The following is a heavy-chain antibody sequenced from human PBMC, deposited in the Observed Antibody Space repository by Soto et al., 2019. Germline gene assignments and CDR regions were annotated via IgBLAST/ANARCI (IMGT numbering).Heavy chain of an antibody. J-gene: IGHJ4*02. CDR3: ARDICYGAGCLAGCDY. V-gene: IGHV4-30-2*01. D-gene: IGHD2-2*01. CDR1: GGSLSSGGCS. CDR2: IFDTGNT. Sequence: QLQLLESGSGLVRPSQTLSLTCAVSGGSLSSGGCSWSWIRLPPGKSLEWIGYIFDTGNTYYSTSLKSRVTMSVATSRNQCSLRLPPVIAADTAVYCCARDICYGAGCLAGCDYWGQGTLVTVSS.